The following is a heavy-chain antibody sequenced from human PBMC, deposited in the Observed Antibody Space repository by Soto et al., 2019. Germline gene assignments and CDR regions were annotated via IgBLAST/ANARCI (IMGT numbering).Heavy chain of an antibody. V-gene: IGHV3-48*01. CDR3: ARDEGSSSWLDG. D-gene: IGHD6-13*01. J-gene: IGHJ4*02. CDR1: GFTFSIYS. Sequence: PGGSLRLSCAASGFTFSIYSMNWVRQAPGKGLEWVSYISSSSSTIHYADSVKGRFTISRDNAKNSLYLQMNSLRAEDTAVYYCARDEGSSSWLDGWGQGTRVTVSS. CDR2: ISSSSSTI.